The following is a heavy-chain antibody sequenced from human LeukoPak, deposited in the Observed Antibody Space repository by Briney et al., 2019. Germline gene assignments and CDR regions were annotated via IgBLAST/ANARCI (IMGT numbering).Heavy chain of an antibody. CDR3: ARDSSGAGSDY. J-gene: IGHJ4*02. CDR1: GYTFTSYD. CDR2: MNPNSGNT. V-gene: IGHV1-8*01. D-gene: IGHD3-22*01. Sequence: GASVKVSCKASGYTFTSYDINWLRQATGQGLEWMEWMNPNSGNTGYAQKFQGRVTMTRNTSISTAYMELSSLRSGDTAVYYCARDSSGAGSDYWGRGTLVTVSS.